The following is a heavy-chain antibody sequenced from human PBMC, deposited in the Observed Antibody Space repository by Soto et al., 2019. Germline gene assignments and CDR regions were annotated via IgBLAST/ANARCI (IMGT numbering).Heavy chain of an antibody. CDR2: IKSKTDGGTT. CDR3: TTSRYSYRHKVRDY. Sequence: EVQLVESGGGLVKPGGSLRLSCAASGFTFSNAWMSWVRQAPGKGLEWVGRIKSKTDGGTTDYAAPVKGRFTISRDDSKNTLYLQMNSLKTEDTAVYYCTTSRYSYRHKVRDYWGQGTLVTVSS. CDR1: GFTFSNAW. D-gene: IGHD5-18*01. V-gene: IGHV3-15*01. J-gene: IGHJ4*02.